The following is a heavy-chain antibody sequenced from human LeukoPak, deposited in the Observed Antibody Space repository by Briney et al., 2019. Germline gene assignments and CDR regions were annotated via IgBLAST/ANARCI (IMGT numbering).Heavy chain of an antibody. CDR1: GDSIGSTTYY. Sequence: PSETLSLTCTVSGDSIGSTTYYWGWLRQPPGKGLEWIGNIYYSGSTYNNPSLKSRVTISVDTSKNQFSLKLSSVTAADTAVYYCARVRYSSGWPDYWGQGTLVTVSS. J-gene: IGHJ4*02. CDR2: IYYSGST. CDR3: ARVRYSSGWPDY. D-gene: IGHD6-19*01. V-gene: IGHV4-39*07.